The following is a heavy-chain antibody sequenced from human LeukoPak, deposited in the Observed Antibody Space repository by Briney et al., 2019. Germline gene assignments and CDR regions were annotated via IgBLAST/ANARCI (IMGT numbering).Heavy chain of an antibody. CDR3: ARDIPDCTNGVCYKNGMDV. CDR2: ISSSSSYI. D-gene: IGHD2-8*01. J-gene: IGHJ6*02. Sequence: GGSLRLSCAASGFTFSSSAMSWVRQVPGKGLEWVSSISSSSSYIYYADSVKGRFTISRDNAKNSLYLQMNSLRAEDTAVYYCARDIPDCTNGVCYKNGMDVWGQGTTVTVSS. CDR1: GFTFSSSA. V-gene: IGHV3-21*01.